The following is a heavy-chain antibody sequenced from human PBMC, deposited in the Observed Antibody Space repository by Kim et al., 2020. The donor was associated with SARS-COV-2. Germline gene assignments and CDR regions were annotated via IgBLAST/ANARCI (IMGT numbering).Heavy chain of an antibody. V-gene: IGHV3-48*02. J-gene: IGHJ4*02. Sequence: SNIYYADCVKGRFTISRDNAKNSLYLKMNSLRDEDTAVYYCARDAGAGIRWGQGTLVTGSS. CDR3: ARDAGAGIR. CDR2: SNI. D-gene: IGHD6-13*01.